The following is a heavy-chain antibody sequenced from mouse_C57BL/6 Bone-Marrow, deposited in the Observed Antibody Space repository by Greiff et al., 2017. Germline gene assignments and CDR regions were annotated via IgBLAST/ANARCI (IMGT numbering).Heavy chain of an antibody. V-gene: IGHV1-59*01. D-gene: IGHD1-1*01. CDR1: GYTFTSYW. Sequence: QVQLQQPGAELVRPGTSVKLSCKASGYTFTSYWMHWVKQRPGQGLEWIGVIDPSDSYTNYNQKFKGKATLTVDTSSSTAYMQLSSLTSEDSAVYDCARPLSTVVDYYAMDYWGQGTSVTVSS. J-gene: IGHJ4*01. CDR3: ARPLSTVVDYYAMDY. CDR2: IDPSDSYT.